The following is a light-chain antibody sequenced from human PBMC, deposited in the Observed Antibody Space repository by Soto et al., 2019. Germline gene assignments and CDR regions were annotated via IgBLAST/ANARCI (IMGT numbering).Light chain of an antibody. V-gene: IGKV3-20*01. CDR3: QQYGSSPIT. J-gene: IGKJ5*01. Sequence: IVITQSPSTLAVSPGERATLSCRASQSVSSNLAWYQQKPGQAPRLLIYGASSRATAIPDRFSGSGSGTDFTLTISRLEPEDFAVYYCQQYGSSPITFCQGTRLEI. CDR2: GAS. CDR1: QSVSSN.